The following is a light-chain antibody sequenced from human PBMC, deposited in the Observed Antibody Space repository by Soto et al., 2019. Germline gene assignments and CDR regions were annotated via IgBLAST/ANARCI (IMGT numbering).Light chain of an antibody. Sequence: EMVLTQSQATLSLSPGESATLSCSASQYVSVRFLAWYQQKPGQAPRLLIYGASDRATGIPDRFTGSGSGTDFTLTINRLEPEDFAVYFCQQYGSSPQTFGQGTKVDIK. V-gene: IGKV3-20*01. J-gene: IGKJ1*01. CDR2: GAS. CDR3: QQYGSSPQT. CDR1: QYVSVRF.